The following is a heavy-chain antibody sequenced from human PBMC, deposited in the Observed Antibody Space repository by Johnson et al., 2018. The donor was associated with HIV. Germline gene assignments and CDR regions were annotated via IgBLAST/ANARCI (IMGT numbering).Heavy chain of an antibody. CDR1: GFTFSNAW. CDR3: ARRVGVFRSSHGAFDI. CDR2: IKSKTDGGTT. J-gene: IGHJ3*02. V-gene: IGHV3-15*01. D-gene: IGHD3-10*01. Sequence: EVQLVESGGGLVKPGGSLRLSCAASGFTFSNAWMSWVRQAPGKGLEWVGRIKSKTDGGTTDYAAPVQDRFTISRDDSKNTLYLQMNSLRADETAMYYCARRVGVFRSSHGAFDIWGQGTMVAVSS.